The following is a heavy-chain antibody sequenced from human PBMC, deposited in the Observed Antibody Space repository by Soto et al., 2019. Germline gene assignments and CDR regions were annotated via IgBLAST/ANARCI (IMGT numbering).Heavy chain of an antibody. D-gene: IGHD3-3*01. J-gene: IGHJ3*02. Sequence: PSETLSLTCAVSAGPISSGGYSWSWIRQPPGKGVEWTRYIYHSGSTYYNPSLKSRITINPDTSKNQFSLQLNSVTPEDTAVYYCAKQGPGGLYYDFWSGYYSGAFDIWGQGTMVTVSS. CDR2: IYHSGST. V-gene: IGHV4-30-2*02. CDR1: AGPISSGGYS. CDR3: AKQGPGGLYYDFWSGYYSGAFDI.